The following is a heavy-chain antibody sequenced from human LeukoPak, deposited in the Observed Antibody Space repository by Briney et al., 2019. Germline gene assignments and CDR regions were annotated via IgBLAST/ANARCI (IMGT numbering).Heavy chain of an antibody. Sequence: GGSLRLSCAASGFTFNSYWMTWVRQAPGKGLEWVANIKQDGSEKYYEDSVKGRFTISRDNAKSSLYLQMNSLRAEDTAVYYCARGGSSYDYWGQGTLVTVSS. D-gene: IGHD6-6*01. CDR2: IKQDGSEK. CDR3: ARGGSSYDY. V-gene: IGHV3-7*01. CDR1: GFTFNSYW. J-gene: IGHJ4*02.